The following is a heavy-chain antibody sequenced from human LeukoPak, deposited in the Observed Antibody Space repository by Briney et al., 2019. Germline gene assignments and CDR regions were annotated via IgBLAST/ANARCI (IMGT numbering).Heavy chain of an antibody. V-gene: IGHV1-46*01. CDR2: INPSGGST. D-gene: IGHD1-26*01. J-gene: IGHJ4*02. CDR3: AAGITSGSYRDY. CDR1: GYTFTSYY. Sequence: ASVKVSCKASGYTFTSYYMHWVRQAPGQGLEWMGIINPSGGSTSYAQKFQGRVTITRDMSTSTAYMELSSLRSEDTAVYYCAAGITSGSYRDYWGQGTLVTVSS.